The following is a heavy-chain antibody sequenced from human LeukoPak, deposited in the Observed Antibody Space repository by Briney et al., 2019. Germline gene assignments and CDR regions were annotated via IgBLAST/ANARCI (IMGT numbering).Heavy chain of an antibody. J-gene: IGHJ4*02. Sequence: ASVKVSCKASGYTFTTYGISWVRQAPGQGLEWLGWISTYNGNTNYAQKFQGRVTLTTDRSTSTAYMEVGSLRSDDTAVYYCARDVEVGAYGGALDYWGQGTLVTVSS. CDR3: ARDVEVGAYGGALDY. D-gene: IGHD1-26*01. V-gene: IGHV1-18*01. CDR2: ISTYNGNT. CDR1: GYTFTTYG.